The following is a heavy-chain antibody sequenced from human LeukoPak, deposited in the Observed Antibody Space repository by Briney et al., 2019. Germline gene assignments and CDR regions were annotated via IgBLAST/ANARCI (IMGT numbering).Heavy chain of an antibody. V-gene: IGHV1-46*01. CDR3: ARDGDIVVVVAATRYYGMDV. Sequence: ASVKVSCKASGYTFTSYYMHWVRQAPGQGLEWMGIINPSGGSTSYAQKFQGRVTMTRDTSTSTVYMELGSLRSEDTAVYYCARDGDIVVVVAATRYYGMDVWGQGTTVTVSS. CDR1: GYTFTSYY. D-gene: IGHD2-15*01. CDR2: INPSGGST. J-gene: IGHJ6*02.